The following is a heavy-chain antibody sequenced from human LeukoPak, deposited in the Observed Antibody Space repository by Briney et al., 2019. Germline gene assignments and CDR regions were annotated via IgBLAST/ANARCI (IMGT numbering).Heavy chain of an antibody. Sequence: GGSLRLSCAASGFTFDDYAMHWVRQAPGKGLEWVSGISWNSGSIGYADSVKGRFTISRDNAKNSLYLQMNSLRAEDTALYYCAKLPVYGYMTEGHWGQGTLVTVSS. CDR2: ISWNSGSI. V-gene: IGHV3-9*01. CDR1: GFTFDDYA. J-gene: IGHJ4*02. D-gene: IGHD5-18*01. CDR3: AKLPVYGYMTEGH.